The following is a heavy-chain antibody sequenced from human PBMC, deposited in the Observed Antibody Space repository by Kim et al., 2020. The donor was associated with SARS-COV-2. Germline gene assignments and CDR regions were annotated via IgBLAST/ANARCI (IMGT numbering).Heavy chain of an antibody. V-gene: IGHV5-51*01. CDR3: ARRGGSLNFFDS. Sequence: RDGPSFQGQVTISADKSINTAFLQWSSLKASDTATYYCARRGGSLNFFDSWGQGTLVTVSS. J-gene: IGHJ4*02. D-gene: IGHD1-26*01.